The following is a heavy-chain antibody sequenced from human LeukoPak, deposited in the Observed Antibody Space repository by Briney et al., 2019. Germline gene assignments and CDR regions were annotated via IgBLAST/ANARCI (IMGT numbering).Heavy chain of an antibody. J-gene: IGHJ3*02. V-gene: IGHV1-3*03. Sequence: ASVKVSCKASGYTFTSYDINWVRQATGQRPEWMGWINAGNGNTKYSQEFQGRVTITRDTSASTAYMELSSLRSEDMAVYYCARQVLDSSPGGDAFDIWGQGTMVTVSS. CDR1: GYTFTSYD. CDR2: INAGNGNT. D-gene: IGHD6-13*01. CDR3: ARQVLDSSPGGDAFDI.